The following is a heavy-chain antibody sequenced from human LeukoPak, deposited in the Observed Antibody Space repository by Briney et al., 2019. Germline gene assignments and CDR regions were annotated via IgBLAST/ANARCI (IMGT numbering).Heavy chain of an antibody. D-gene: IGHD3-3*01. V-gene: IGHV3-23*01. Sequence: GGSLRLSCAASGFNFANHAMSWVRQTPGKGLEWVSAISGGGDITYYADSVTGRFTISRGNAKNTLFLQMNSLRAEDTAVYYCTRDFDFSSAIWGQGTLVTVSS. J-gene: IGHJ4*02. CDR3: TRDFDFSSAI. CDR1: GFNFANHA. CDR2: ISGGGDIT.